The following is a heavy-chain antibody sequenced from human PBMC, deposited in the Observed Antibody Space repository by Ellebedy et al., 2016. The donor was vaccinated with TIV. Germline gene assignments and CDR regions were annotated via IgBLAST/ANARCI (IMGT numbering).Heavy chain of an antibody. J-gene: IGHJ4*02. CDR1: GFTFSSYN. Sequence: GGSLRPSCAASGFTFSSYNIIRVRQAPGKGLEWISYISSDTLTTEYADSVKGRFTISRDNAKNSVYLQMKSLRDEDTAVYFCARDMGRWLQFLGFWGQGTLVTVSS. CDR3: ARDMGRWLQFLGF. CDR2: ISSDTLTT. D-gene: IGHD5-24*01. V-gene: IGHV3-48*02.